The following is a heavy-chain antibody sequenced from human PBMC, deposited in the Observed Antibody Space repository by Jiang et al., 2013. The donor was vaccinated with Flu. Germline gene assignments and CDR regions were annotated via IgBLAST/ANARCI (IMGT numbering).Heavy chain of an antibody. Sequence: AGKGLEWIGRXFTSVEHQLQPSLKSRVTISVDASKNQFSLKLSSVTAADTAVYFCARDNGDYYFDYWGQGTLVTVSS. J-gene: IGHJ4*02. D-gene: IGHD4-17*01. V-gene: IGHV4-61*02. CDR3: ARDNGDYYFDY. CDR2: XFTSVEH.